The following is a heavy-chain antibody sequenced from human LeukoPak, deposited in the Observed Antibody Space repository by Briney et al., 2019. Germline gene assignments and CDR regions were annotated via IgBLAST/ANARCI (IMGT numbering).Heavy chain of an antibody. Sequence: PGGSLRLSCAASGFTFSDHYMDWVRQAPGKGLEWVGRTRNKANSYTTEYAASVKGRFTISRDDSKNSLYLQMNSLKTEDTAVYYCAREYYDFWSGYYDASDIWGQGTMVTVSS. CDR1: GFTFSDHY. J-gene: IGHJ3*02. CDR2: TRNKANSYTT. V-gene: IGHV3-72*01. CDR3: AREYYDFWSGYYDASDI. D-gene: IGHD3-3*01.